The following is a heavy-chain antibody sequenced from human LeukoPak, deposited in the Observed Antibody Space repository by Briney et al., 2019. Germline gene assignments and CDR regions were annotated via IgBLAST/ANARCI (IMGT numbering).Heavy chain of an antibody. CDR3: ATDYGGNPGAFDI. D-gene: IGHD4-23*01. J-gene: IGHJ3*02. Sequence: SETLSLTCTVSGGSISSYYWSWIRQPPGKGLEYIGYISYSGSTNYNPSLKSRVTISVDTSKNQFSLKLSSVTAADTAVYYCATDYGGNPGAFDIWGQGTMVTVSS. CDR2: ISYSGST. CDR1: GGSISSYY. V-gene: IGHV4-59*01.